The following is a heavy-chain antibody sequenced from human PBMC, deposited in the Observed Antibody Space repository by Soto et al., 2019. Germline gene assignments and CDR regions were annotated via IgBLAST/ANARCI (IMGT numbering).Heavy chain of an antibody. Sequence: SLCCAASVLTYSSYSMNWVRPAPGKGLAWVAGVSSECIDRYYADKVKAIYTISRDNSNNSLELQMNSMTAEDTAVYYCASGYEYWSAWGAQCYYVMDLWGQGTTVTVSS. D-gene: IGHD3-3*01. CDR2: VSSECIDR. V-gene: IGHV3-21*01. J-gene: IGHJ6*02. CDR1: VLTYSSYS. CDR3: ASGYEYWSAWGAQCYYVMDL.